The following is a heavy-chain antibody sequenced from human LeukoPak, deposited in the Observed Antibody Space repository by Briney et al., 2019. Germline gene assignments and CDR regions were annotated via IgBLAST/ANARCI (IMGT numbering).Heavy chain of an antibody. J-gene: IGHJ6*02. CDR3: GRVRVAAAGSRGYYYYGMDV. Sequence: ASVKVSCKASGYTFTSYDINWVRQATGQGLEWMGWMNPNSGNTGYAQKFQGRVTMTRNTSISTAYMELSSLRSEDTAVYYCGRVRVAAAGSRGYYYYGMDVWCQGTTVTVSS. V-gene: IGHV1-8*01. D-gene: IGHD6-13*01. CDR2: MNPNSGNT. CDR1: GYTFTSYD.